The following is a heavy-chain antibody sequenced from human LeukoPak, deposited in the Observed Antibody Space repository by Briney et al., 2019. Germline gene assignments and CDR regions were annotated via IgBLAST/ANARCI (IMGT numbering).Heavy chain of an antibody. CDR1: GYSFNYYW. J-gene: IGHJ4*02. CDR2: IYPGDSET. D-gene: IGHD2-2*01. V-gene: IGHV5-51*01. Sequence: GESLKISCKGSGYSFNYYWIAWVRQMPGKALEWLGIIYPGDSETRYSPSFQGQVAISVDKSISTVYLQWNRLKASDSGMYYCARPYQPGDWGQGTLVTVSS. CDR3: ARPYQPGD.